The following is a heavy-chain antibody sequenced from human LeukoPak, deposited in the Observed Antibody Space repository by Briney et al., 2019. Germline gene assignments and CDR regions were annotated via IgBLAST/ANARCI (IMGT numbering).Heavy chain of an antibody. D-gene: IGHD3-22*01. Sequence: GGSLRLSCAASGFTVSSNYMSWVRQAPGKGLEWVSVIYSGGSTYYADSVKGRFTISRDNSKNTLYLQMNSLRAEDTAVYYCAKEYYYDSSGYYQGVSYWGQGTLVTVSS. V-gene: IGHV3-66*01. CDR2: IYSGGST. CDR3: AKEYYYDSSGYYQGVSY. J-gene: IGHJ4*02. CDR1: GFTVSSNY.